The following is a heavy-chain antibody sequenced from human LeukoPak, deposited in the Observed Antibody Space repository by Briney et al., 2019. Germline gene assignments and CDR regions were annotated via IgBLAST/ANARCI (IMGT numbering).Heavy chain of an antibody. CDR1: GYTFTSYG. J-gene: IGHJ5*02. CDR3: ARPGGYYYDSSGYYYSS. V-gene: IGHV1-18*01. CDR2: ISAYNGNT. Sequence: ASVKVSCKASGYTFTSYGISWVRQAPGQGLEWMGWISAYNGNTNYAQKLQGRVTMTTDTSTSTAYMELRSLRSDDTAVYYCARPGGYYYDSSGYYYSSWGQGTLVTVSS. D-gene: IGHD3-22*01.